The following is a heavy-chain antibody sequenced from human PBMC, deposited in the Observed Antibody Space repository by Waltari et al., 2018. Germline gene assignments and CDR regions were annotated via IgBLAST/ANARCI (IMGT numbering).Heavy chain of an antibody. CDR3: ARDSGVWSGPPYFDY. Sequence: QLQLQESGPGLVKPSETLSLTCTVSGGSISSSSYYWGWICQPPGKGLEWIGSIYYSGSTYYNPSLKSRVTISVDTSKNQFSLKLSSVTAADTAVYYCARDSGVWSGPPYFDYWGQGTLATVSS. D-gene: IGHD3-3*01. CDR1: GGSISSSSYY. V-gene: IGHV4-39*07. J-gene: IGHJ4*02. CDR2: IYYSGST.